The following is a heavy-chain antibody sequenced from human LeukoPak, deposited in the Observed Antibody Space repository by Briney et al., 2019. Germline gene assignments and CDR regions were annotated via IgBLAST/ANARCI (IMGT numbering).Heavy chain of an antibody. D-gene: IGHD3-3*01. CDR2: ISGSGGST. CDR3: AKEFSGTKAYYDFWSGQPNNWFDP. Sequence: GGSLRLSCAASGFTFSSYAMSWVRQAPGKGLEWVSAISGSGGSTYYADSVKGRFTISRDNSKNTLYLQMNSLRAEDTAVYYCAKEFSGTKAYYDFWSGQPNNWFDPWGQGTLVTVSS. J-gene: IGHJ5*02. CDR1: GFTFSSYA. V-gene: IGHV3-23*01.